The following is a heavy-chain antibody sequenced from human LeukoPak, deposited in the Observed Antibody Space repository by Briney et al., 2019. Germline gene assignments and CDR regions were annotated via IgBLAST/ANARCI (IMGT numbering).Heavy chain of an antibody. J-gene: IGHJ4*02. CDR3: VKGGGEQKIHEQFDS. D-gene: IGHD3-10*01. V-gene: IGHV3-64D*06. CDR2: ISRDGACT. Sequence: GGSLRLSCSPSGFTVSTHAMHWVRQAPGKGLEYVSAISRDGACTYYADSVKGRFTISRDISKNTLYLHMSSLRTEDTAMYYCVKGGGEQKIHEQFDSWGQGTLVTVSS. CDR1: GFTVSTHA.